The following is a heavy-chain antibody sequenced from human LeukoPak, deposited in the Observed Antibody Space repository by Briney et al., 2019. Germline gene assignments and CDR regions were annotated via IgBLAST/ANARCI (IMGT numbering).Heavy chain of an antibody. J-gene: IGHJ4*02. CDR1: GGTFSSYA. Sequence: ASVKVSCKASGGTFSSYAISWVRQAPGQGLEWMGRIIPILGIANYAQKFQGRVTITADKSTSTAYMELSSLRSEDTAVYYCARDAPIVGATLLFDYWGQGTLVTVSS. CDR3: ARDAPIVGATLLFDY. CDR2: IIPILGIA. D-gene: IGHD1-26*01. V-gene: IGHV1-69*04.